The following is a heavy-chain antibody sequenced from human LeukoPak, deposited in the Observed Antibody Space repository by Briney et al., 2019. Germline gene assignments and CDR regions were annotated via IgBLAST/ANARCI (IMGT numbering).Heavy chain of an antibody. CDR3: AASITMIVVAPDDTLDY. Sequence: AAVTVSCKFSGYTLTELPMHWVRQAPGKGLEWMGGFDEEDGETIYAQKIQSRVTMTEDTSTDTAYMEPSSLRSEDTAVYYCAASITMIVVAPDDTLDYWGQGTLVSVSS. CDR1: GYTLTELP. J-gene: IGHJ4*02. CDR2: FDEEDGET. D-gene: IGHD3-22*01. V-gene: IGHV1-24*01.